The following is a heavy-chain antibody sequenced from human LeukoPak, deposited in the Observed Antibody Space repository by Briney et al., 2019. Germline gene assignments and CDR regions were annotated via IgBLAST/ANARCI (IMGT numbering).Heavy chain of an antibody. Sequence: GGSLRLSCAASGFTFSSYAMSWVRQAPGKGLEWVSAISGSGGSTYYADSVKGRFTISRDNSKNTLYLQMNSLRAEDMAVYYCAAENYYGSGSINWFDPWGQGTLVTVSS. J-gene: IGHJ5*02. CDR3: AAENYYGSGSINWFDP. CDR2: ISGSGGST. CDR1: GFTFSSYA. D-gene: IGHD3-10*01. V-gene: IGHV3-23*01.